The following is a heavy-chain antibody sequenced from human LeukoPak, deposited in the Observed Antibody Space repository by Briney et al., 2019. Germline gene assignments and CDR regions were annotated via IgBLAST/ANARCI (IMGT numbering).Heavy chain of an antibody. CDR3: ARDAYYYDSSGYPPGY. J-gene: IGHJ4*02. CDR2: ISSSGSTI. D-gene: IGHD3-22*01. V-gene: IGHV3-48*04. CDR1: GFTFSSYA. Sequence: GGSLRLSCAASGFTFSSYAMSWVRQAPGKGLEWVSYISSSGSTIYYADSVKGRFTISRDNAKNSLYLQMNSLRAEDTAVYYCARDAYYYDSSGYPPGYWGQGPLVTVSS.